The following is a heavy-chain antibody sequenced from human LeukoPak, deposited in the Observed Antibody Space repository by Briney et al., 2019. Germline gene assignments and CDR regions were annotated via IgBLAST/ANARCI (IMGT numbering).Heavy chain of an antibody. CDR3: ARDSSHCSSTSCYLDY. CDR2: ISSGGSTI. Sequence: GGSLRLSCTASGFTFRDYYMSWIRQAPGKGLEWVSYISSGGSTIYYADSVKGRFTISRDNAKNSLYLQMNSLRAEDTAVYYCARDSSHCSSTSCYLDYWGQGTLVTVSS. J-gene: IGHJ4*02. V-gene: IGHV3-11*01. D-gene: IGHD2-2*01. CDR1: GFTFRDYY.